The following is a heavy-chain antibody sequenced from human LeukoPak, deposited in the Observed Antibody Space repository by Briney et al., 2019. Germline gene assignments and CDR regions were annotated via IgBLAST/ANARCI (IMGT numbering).Heavy chain of an antibody. J-gene: IGHJ4*02. CDR2: INYSGNT. D-gene: IGHD2-8*01. V-gene: IGHV4-39*01. CDR1: GGSISSSSYY. CDR3: ARHRYGTFDY. Sequence: KPSETLSLTCTVSGGSISSSSYYWGWIRQHPGKGLEWIGSINYSGNTYYNPSLKSRVTMSVDTSKNQLSLKLSSVTATDTAVYYCARHRYGTFDYWGQGTLVTVSS.